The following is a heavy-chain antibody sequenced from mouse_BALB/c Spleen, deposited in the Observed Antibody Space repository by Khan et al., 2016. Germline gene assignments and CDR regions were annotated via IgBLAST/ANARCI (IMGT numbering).Heavy chain of an antibody. V-gene: IGHV1-9*01. Sequence: VQLQESGAELMKPGASVKISCKATGYTFSSYWIEWVKQRPGHGLEWIGEILPGSGNTNYNEKFKGKATFTADTSSNTAYMQLSSLTSEDSAVVYCARAVSGHYYAMDYWGQGTSVTVFS. J-gene: IGHJ4*01. CDR2: ILPGSGNT. CDR1: GYTFSSYW. CDR3: ARAVSGHYYAMDY. D-gene: IGHD6-2*01.